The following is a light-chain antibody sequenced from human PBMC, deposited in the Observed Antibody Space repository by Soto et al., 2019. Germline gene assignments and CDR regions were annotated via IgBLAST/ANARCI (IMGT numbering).Light chain of an antibody. CDR3: CSYAGSYTHV. Sequence: QSALTQPRSVSGSPGQSVTISCTGTSSDVGGYNYVSWYQQHLGKAPKLIIYDVIKRPSGVPDRFSGSKSGNTASLTISGLHAEDEADYYCCSYAGSYTHVFGTGTKLTVL. V-gene: IGLV2-11*01. CDR1: SSDVGGYNY. CDR2: DVI. J-gene: IGLJ1*01.